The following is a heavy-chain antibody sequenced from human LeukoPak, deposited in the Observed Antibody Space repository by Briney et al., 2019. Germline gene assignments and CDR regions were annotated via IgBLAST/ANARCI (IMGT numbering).Heavy chain of an antibody. J-gene: IGHJ4*02. D-gene: IGHD3/OR15-3a*01. CDR2: IYHSGST. V-gene: IGHV4-38-2*02. CDR1: GYSISSGYY. CDR3: ARQTGSGLFILP. Sequence: TSETLSLTCTVSGYSISSGYYWGWIRQPPGKGLEWIGSIYHSGSTYYNPSLKSRVTISVDTSKNQFSLKLSSVTAADTAVYYCARQTGSGLFILPGGQGTLVTVSS.